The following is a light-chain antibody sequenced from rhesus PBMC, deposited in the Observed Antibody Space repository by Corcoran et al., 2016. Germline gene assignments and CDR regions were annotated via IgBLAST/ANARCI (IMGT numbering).Light chain of an antibody. J-gene: IGKJ1*01. V-gene: IGKV3-24*04. Sequence: EIVMTQSPATLALSPGERVTLSCRASQSVSSYLAWYQQKPGQAPRLLIYGASSRAPGIPDRVRGSGSGTEFTLTVSGLWPYDFGVYFCLQSSNWPLTFGQGTKVEIK. CDR3: LQSSNWPLT. CDR1: QSVSSY. CDR2: GAS.